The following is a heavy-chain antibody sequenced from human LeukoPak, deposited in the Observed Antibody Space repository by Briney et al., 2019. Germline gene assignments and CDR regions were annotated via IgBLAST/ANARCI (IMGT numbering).Heavy chain of an antibody. CDR3: ARDDDYGSGSSLDY. CDR2: ISRSSSAI. CDR1: GFTFSTYG. Sequence: GGSLRLSCAASGFTFSTYGMNWVRQAPWKGLEWVSYISRSSSAIYYADSVRGRFTISRDNAKNSLYLQMNSLRAEDTAVYYCARDDDYGSGSSLDYWGPGTLVTVSS. J-gene: IGHJ4*02. D-gene: IGHD3-10*01. V-gene: IGHV3-48*04.